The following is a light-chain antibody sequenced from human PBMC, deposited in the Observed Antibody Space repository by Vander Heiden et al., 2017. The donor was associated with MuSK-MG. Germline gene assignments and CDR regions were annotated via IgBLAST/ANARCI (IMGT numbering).Light chain of an antibody. CDR3: QQLDIYPPT. J-gene: IGKJ1*01. V-gene: IGKV1-9*01. CDR1: QGISSH. CDR2: DVS. Sequence: DIQLTQSPSFLSASVGDRVTITCRASQGISSHLAWYQQKPGKAPRLLIYDVSTLQSGVSSRFSGDNSGTDFTLTISSLQPADIATYYCQQLDIYPPTFGQGTKVEIK.